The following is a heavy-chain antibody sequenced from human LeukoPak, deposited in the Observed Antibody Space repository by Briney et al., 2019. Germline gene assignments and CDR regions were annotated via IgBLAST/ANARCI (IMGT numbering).Heavy chain of an antibody. Sequence: GGSLRLSCAASGFTFDDYGMSWVRQAPGKGLEWVAVISYDGSNKYYADSVKGRFTISRDNAKNSLFLQMNTLRVEDTAVYYCARDVVGYYDSSGYYLSASDIWGQGTMVTVSS. D-gene: IGHD3-22*01. CDR2: ISYDGSNK. V-gene: IGHV3-30*03. CDR1: GFTFDDYG. CDR3: ARDVVGYYDSSGYYLSASDI. J-gene: IGHJ3*02.